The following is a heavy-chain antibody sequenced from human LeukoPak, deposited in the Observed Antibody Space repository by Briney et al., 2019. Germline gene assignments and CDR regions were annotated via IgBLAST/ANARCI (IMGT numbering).Heavy chain of an antibody. D-gene: IGHD5-18*01. CDR3: ARMPLMRYSYGYPEGSYYFDY. Sequence: GGSLRLSCAASGFTFDDYGMSWVRQAPGKGLEWVSGINWNGGSTGYADSVKGRFTISRDNAKNSLYLQMNSLRAEDTALYYCARMPLMRYSYGYPEGSYYFDYWGQGTLVTVSS. V-gene: IGHV3-20*04. J-gene: IGHJ4*02. CDR2: INWNGGST. CDR1: GFTFDDYG.